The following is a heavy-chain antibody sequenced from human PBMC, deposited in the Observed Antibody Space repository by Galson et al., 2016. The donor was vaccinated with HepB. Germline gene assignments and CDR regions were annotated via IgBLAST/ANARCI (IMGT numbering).Heavy chain of an antibody. V-gene: IGHV3-21*01. CDR3: AREGSVVKPTDPVSAFDF. D-gene: IGHD1-1*01. Sequence: QAPGKAPEWVSSISSSKTYIYYADSVRGRFTVSRDNAKDSLYLQMYSLRAEDTATYHCAREGSVVKPTDPVSAFDFWGQGTVVTVSS. J-gene: IGHJ3*01. CDR2: ISSSKTYI.